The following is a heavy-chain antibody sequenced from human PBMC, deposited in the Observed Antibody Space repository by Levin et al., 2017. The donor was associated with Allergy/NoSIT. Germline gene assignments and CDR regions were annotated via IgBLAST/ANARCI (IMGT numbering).Heavy chain of an antibody. Sequence: TLSLTCTVSGGSINSGDCYWSWIRQHPGKGLEWIGYIYYSGTTNYNPSLKSRLTISLDTSKNQFSLRVSSVTAADTAVYFCARETTTVTSGGDYHYYMDVWGKGTTVTVSS. CDR2: IYYSGTT. J-gene: IGHJ6*03. CDR1: GGSINSGDCY. CDR3: ARETTTVTSGGDYHYYMDV. D-gene: IGHD4-17*01. V-gene: IGHV4-31*03.